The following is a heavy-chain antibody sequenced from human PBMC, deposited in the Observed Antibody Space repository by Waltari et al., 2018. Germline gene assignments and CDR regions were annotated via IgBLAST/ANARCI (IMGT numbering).Heavy chain of an antibody. CDR2: ISSSGSTI. CDR3: ARTMIGYSYSL. CDR1: GFTFSSYE. J-gene: IGHJ4*02. V-gene: IGHV3-48*03. Sequence: EVQLVESGGGLVQPGGSLRLSCAASGFTFSSYEMNWVRQAPGKGLEWVSYISSSGSTIYYADSVKGRFTISRDNAKNSLYLQMNSLRAEDTAVYYCARTMIGYSYSLWGQGTLVTVSS. D-gene: IGHD5-18*01.